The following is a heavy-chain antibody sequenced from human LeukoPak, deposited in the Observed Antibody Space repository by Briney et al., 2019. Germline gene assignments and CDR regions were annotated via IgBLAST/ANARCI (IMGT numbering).Heavy chain of an antibody. J-gene: IGHJ6*03. D-gene: IGHD1-14*01. CDR1: GFTFSSYW. CDR2: IKQDGSEK. Sequence: GGSLRLSCAASGFTFSSYWMSWVRQAPGKGLEWVANIKQDGSEKYYVDSVKGRFTISRDNAKNSLYLQMNSLRAEDTAVYYCARDNPRSYYYYMDVWGKGTTVTVSS. V-gene: IGHV3-7*01. CDR3: ARDNPRSYYYYMDV.